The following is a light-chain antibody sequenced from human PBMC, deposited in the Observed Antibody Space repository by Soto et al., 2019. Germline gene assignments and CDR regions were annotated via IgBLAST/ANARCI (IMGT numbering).Light chain of an antibody. CDR2: GSS. Sequence: QSVLTQPPSVSGAPGQRVTISCTGSSSNVGGGNVVYWYQQYPGRAPSLLIYGSSNRPSGVPDRFSGSKSGTTASLAITGLQAADDADYYCQSYDNSLSASVFGGGTKLTVL. J-gene: IGLJ2*01. CDR3: QSYDNSLSASV. CDR1: SSNVGGGNV. V-gene: IGLV1-40*01.